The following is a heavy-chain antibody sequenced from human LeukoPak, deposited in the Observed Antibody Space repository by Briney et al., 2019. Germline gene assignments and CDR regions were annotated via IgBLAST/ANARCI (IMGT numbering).Heavy chain of an antibody. Sequence: GGSLRLSCAASGFTFTDAYMTWVRQAPGKGLEWVGRIKSKSDGGTIEYGAPVKGRFTISRDDSQNTLYLQMNGLKSEDTALYYCTTDAGYTSRWYNWWGQGTLVTVSS. V-gene: IGHV3-15*01. CDR1: GFTFTDAY. CDR2: IKSKSDGGTI. D-gene: IGHD6-13*01. CDR3: TTDAGYTSRWYNW. J-gene: IGHJ4*02.